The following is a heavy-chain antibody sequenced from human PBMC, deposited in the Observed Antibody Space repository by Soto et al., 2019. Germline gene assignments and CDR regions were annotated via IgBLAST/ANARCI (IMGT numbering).Heavy chain of an antibody. J-gene: IGHJ6*02. CDR1: GGTFSSYA. CDR3: ARVMDWYPGTIGGPDYYYYYYGMDV. Sequence: ASVKVSCKASGGTFSSYAISWVRQAPGQGLEWMGGIIPIFGTANYAQKFQGRVTITADESTSTAYMELSSLRSEDTAVYYCARVMDWYPGTIGGPDYYYYYYGMDVWGQGTTVTVSS. V-gene: IGHV1-69*13. D-gene: IGHD3-16*01. CDR2: IIPIFGTA.